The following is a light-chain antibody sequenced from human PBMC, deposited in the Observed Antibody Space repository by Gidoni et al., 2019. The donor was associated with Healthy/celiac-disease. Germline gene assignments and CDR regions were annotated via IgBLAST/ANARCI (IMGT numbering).Light chain of an antibody. J-gene: IGKJ4*01. CDR2: GAS. CDR1: QSVSSSY. Sequence: IVLTQSPGTLSLSPGERATLSCRASQSVSSSYLAWYQQKPGQAPRLLIYGASSRATGIPDRFSGSGSGTDFTLTIIRLEPEDFAVYYCQQYGSSPLTFGGGTKVEIK. CDR3: QQYGSSPLT. V-gene: IGKV3-20*01.